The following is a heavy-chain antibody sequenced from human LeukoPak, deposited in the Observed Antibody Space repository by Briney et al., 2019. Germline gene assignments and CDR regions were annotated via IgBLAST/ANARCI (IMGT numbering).Heavy chain of an antibody. CDR2: IRYDGSNK. V-gene: IGHV3-30*02. Sequence: PGGSLRLSCAASGFTFSSYGMHWVRQAPGKGLEWVAFIRYDGSNKYYADSVKGRFTISRDNSKNTLYLQMNSLRAEDTALYHCARKDWNSDAFDIWGQGTMVTVSS. D-gene: IGHD1-7*01. CDR3: ARKDWNSDAFDI. J-gene: IGHJ3*02. CDR1: GFTFSSYG.